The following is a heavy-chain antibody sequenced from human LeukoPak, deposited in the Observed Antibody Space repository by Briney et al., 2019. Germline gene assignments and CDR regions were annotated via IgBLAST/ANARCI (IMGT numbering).Heavy chain of an antibody. CDR1: GGSISSYY. D-gene: IGHD3-16*01. CDR2: IYYTGST. V-gene: IGHV4-59*01. CDR3: ARSGKSAYILDY. Sequence: SETLSLTCTVSGGSISSYYWSWIRQPPGKGLEWIGYIYYTGSTNYNPSLKSRVTISVDTSKNQFSLKLSSVTAADTAVYYCARSGKSAYILDYWGQGTLVTVSS. J-gene: IGHJ4*02.